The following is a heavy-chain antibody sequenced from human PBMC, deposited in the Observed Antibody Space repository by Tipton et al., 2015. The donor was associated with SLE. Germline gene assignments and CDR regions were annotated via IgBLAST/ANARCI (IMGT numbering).Heavy chain of an antibody. CDR3: ARQVRYSGYSVTYYYYYMDV. D-gene: IGHD5-12*01. Sequence: VQLVQSGAEVKKPGESLRISCKASGYSFTSYWISWVRQMPGKGLEWLGTIDPGDSYTNYSPSFQGHVTISADTSISTAYLQWSSLKSSDTAMYFCARQVRYSGYSVTYYYYYMDVWGKGTTVTVSS. CDR2: IDPGDSYT. J-gene: IGHJ6*03. V-gene: IGHV5-10-1*01. CDR1: GYSFTSYW.